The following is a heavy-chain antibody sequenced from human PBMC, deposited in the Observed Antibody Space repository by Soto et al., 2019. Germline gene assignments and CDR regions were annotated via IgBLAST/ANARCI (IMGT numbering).Heavy chain of an antibody. J-gene: IGHJ3*02. CDR3: ARDHRKNDAFDI. CDR2: IIPILGIA. V-gene: IGHV1-69*04. CDR1: GGTFSRYT. Sequence: SVKDSCKASGGTFSRYTISWVRQAPGQGLEWMGRIIPILGIANYAQKFQGRVTITADKSTSTAYMELSSLRSEDTAVYYCARDHRKNDAFDIWGQGTMVTVSS.